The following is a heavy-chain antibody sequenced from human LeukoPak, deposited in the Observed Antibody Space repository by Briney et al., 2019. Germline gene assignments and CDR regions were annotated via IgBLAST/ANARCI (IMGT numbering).Heavy chain of an antibody. D-gene: IGHD6-13*01. CDR1: GGSISSSSYY. CDR3: ARGTGSSWLNWFDP. V-gene: IGHV4-39*07. Sequence: PSETLSLTCTVSGGSISSSSYYWGWIRQPPGKGLEWIGSIYYSGSTYYNPSLKSRVTISVDTSKNQFYLKLRSVTAADTAVYYCARGTGSSWLNWFDPWGQGTLVTVSS. CDR2: IYYSGST. J-gene: IGHJ5*02.